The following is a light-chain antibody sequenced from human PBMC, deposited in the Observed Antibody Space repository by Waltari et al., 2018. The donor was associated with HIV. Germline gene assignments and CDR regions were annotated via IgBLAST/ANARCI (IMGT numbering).Light chain of an antibody. CDR1: NIGSKS. J-gene: IGLJ2*01. Sequence: SYVLTQPPSVSVAPGTTARLTCGVNNIGSKSVHWYQQKPGQAPVLVIYSDSDRPSGIPERFSGSNSGNTATLTISRVEAGDEADDYCQVWDSSREHVVFGGGTKLTVL. CDR3: QVWDSSREHVV. CDR2: SDS. V-gene: IGLV3-21*04.